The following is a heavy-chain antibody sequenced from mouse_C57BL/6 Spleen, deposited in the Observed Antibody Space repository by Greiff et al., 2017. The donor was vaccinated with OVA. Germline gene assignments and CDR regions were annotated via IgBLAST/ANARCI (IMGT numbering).Heavy chain of an antibody. CDR2: INPNNGGT. Sequence: EVQLQQSGPELVKPGASVKISCKASGYTFTDYYMNWVKQSHGKSLEWIGDINPNNGGTSYTQKFKGKATLTVDKSSSTAYMELRSLTSEDSAVYYCARRRIYYGNLYAMDDWGQGTSVTVSS. CDR1: GYTFTDYY. J-gene: IGHJ4*01. V-gene: IGHV1-26*01. D-gene: IGHD2-1*01. CDR3: ARRRIYYGNLYAMDD.